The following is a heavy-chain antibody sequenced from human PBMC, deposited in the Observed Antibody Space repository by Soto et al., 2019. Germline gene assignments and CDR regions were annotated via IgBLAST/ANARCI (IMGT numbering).Heavy chain of an antibody. Sequence: QLHLVQSGAEVKKPGASVKVSCKGSGYGFTTYGIPWVRQAPGQGLVWLEWISVHNGNTNYSKRLQGTVTVTRDTSTSRADMELRCLRCDYTAVYYCAGGGYGEWWGHGALVTVSS. CDR1: GYGFTTYG. J-gene: IGHJ4*01. CDR2: ISVHNGNT. D-gene: IGHD3-10*01. CDR3: AGGGYGEW. V-gene: IGHV1-18*01.